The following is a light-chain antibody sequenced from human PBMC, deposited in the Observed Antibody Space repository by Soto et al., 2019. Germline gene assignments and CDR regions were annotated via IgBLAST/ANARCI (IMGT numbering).Light chain of an antibody. V-gene: IGKV1-5*03. Sequence: DIQMTQSPSSLSASVGDRVTITCRATQSIRSYLNCYQQKPGKAPKLLIYKASTLKSGVPSRFSGSGSGTEFTLTISSLQPDDFATYYCQHYNSYSEAFGQGTKVDI. J-gene: IGKJ1*01. CDR3: QHYNSYSEA. CDR1: QSIRSY. CDR2: KAS.